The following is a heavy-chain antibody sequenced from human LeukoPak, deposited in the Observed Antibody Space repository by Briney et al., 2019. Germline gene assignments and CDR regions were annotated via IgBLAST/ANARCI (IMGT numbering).Heavy chain of an antibody. CDR1: GGSISSGGYY. CDR3: AKGGKGFPLGLRFDS. CDR2: IYYSGST. Sequence: SETLSLTCTVSGGSISSGGYYWSWIRQPPGKGLEWIGYIYYSGSTNYNPSLKSRVTIPVDTSKNQFSLKLTSLTAADTAVYYCAKGGKGFPLGLRFDSWGQGTLVSVSS. J-gene: IGHJ4*02. V-gene: IGHV4-61*08. D-gene: IGHD2-21*01.